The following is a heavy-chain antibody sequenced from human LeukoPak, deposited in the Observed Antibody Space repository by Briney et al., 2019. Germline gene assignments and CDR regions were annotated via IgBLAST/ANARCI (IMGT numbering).Heavy chain of an antibody. Sequence: PSGTLSLTCAVSGGSISSSNWWSWVRQPPGKGLEWIGEIYHSGSTNYNPSLKSRVTISVDKSKNQFSLKLSSVTAADTAVYYCARRNVVVPAAMEGYTDYFDYWGQGTLVTVSS. J-gene: IGHJ4*02. CDR2: IYHSGST. CDR1: GGSISSSNW. CDR3: ARRNVVVPAAMEGYTDYFDY. D-gene: IGHD2-2*01. V-gene: IGHV4-4*02.